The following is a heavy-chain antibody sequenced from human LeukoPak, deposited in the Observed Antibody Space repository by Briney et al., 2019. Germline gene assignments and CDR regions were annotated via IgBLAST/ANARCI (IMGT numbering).Heavy chain of an antibody. D-gene: IGHD1-26*01. CDR3: AREISGSHPNDD. V-gene: IGHV3-7*01. Sequence: PGGSLRLSCAASGFTFSSNGMSWVRQAPGKGLEWVANIWHDGSAKYYVDSVKGRFIISRDNARNSLFLQMNSLRAEDTAVYYCAREISGSHPNDDRGQGTLVTVSS. CDR2: IWHDGSAK. J-gene: IGHJ4*02. CDR1: GFTFSSNG.